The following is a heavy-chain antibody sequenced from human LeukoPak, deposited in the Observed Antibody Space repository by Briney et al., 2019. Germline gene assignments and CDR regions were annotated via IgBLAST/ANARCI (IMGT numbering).Heavy chain of an antibody. J-gene: IGHJ5*02. Sequence: EASVKVSCKASGYTFTSYGISWVRQAPGQGLEWMGWISAYNGNTNYAQKFQGRVTMTRDTSTSTVYMELSSLRSEDTAVYYCAREMKGGIVVVPAATRNWFDPWGQGTLVTVSS. CDR1: GYTFTSYG. CDR3: AREMKGGIVVVPAATRNWFDP. D-gene: IGHD2-2*01. CDR2: ISAYNGNT. V-gene: IGHV1-18*01.